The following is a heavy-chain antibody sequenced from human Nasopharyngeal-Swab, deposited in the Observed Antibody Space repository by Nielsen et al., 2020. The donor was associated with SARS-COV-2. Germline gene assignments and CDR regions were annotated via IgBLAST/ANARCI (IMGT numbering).Heavy chain of an antibody. CDR2: MNPNSGNT. J-gene: IGHJ6*02. Sequence: ASVKVSCKASGDTFTSYDINWVRQDTGQGLEWMGWMNPNSGNTGYAQKFQGRVTMTRNTSISTAYMELSSLRSEDTAVYYCARDIVVVVAATPYYYYGMDVWGQGTTVTVSS. V-gene: IGHV1-8*01. CDR1: GDTFTSYD. D-gene: IGHD2-15*01. CDR3: ARDIVVVVAATPYYYYGMDV.